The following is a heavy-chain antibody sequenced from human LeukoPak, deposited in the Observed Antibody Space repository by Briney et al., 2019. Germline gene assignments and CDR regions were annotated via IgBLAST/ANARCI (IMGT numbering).Heavy chain of an antibody. Sequence: PGESLKISCKGSGYNFTSYWIGWVRQLPGKGLEWMGIIYPGDSDTRYSPSLQGQVTISADKSISTAYLQWSSLKASDTAMYYCARTYDSSGYYDYWGQGTLVTVSS. CDR3: ARTYDSSGYYDY. V-gene: IGHV5-51*01. CDR2: IYPGDSDT. CDR1: GYNFTSYW. J-gene: IGHJ4*02. D-gene: IGHD3-22*01.